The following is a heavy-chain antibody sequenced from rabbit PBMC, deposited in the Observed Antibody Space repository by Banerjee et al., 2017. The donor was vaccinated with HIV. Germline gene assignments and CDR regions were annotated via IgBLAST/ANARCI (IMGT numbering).Heavy chain of an antibody. V-gene: IGHV1S47*01. J-gene: IGHJ3*01. CDR2: IYNGDDST. CDR3: SRDLAGVIGWNFGL. Sequence: CIYNGDDSTSYASWVNGRFTISRSTSLNTVTLQMTSLTAADTATYFCSRDLAGVIGWNFGLWGQGTLVTVS. D-gene: IGHD4-1*01.